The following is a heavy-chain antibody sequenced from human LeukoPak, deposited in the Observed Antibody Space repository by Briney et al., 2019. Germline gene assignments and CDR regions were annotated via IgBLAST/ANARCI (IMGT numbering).Heavy chain of an antibody. CDR2: ISGSGGST. J-gene: IGHJ5*02. CDR1: GFTFSSYA. V-gene: IGHV3-23*01. CDR3: AKDRRAVAGTIPSNWFDP. Sequence: PGGSLRLSCAASGFTFSSYAMSWVRQAPGKGLEWVSAISGSGGSTYHADSVKGRFTISRDNSKNTLYLQMNSLRAEDTAVYYCAKDRRAVAGTIPSNWFDPWGQGTLVTVSS. D-gene: IGHD6-19*01.